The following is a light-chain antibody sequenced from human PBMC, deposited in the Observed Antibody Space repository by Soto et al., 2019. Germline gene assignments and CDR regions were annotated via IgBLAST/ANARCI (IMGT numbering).Light chain of an antibody. CDR1: SGHSSSA. CDR2: LNSDGSH. Sequence: QLVLTQSPSASASLGASVKLTCTLSSGHSSSAIAWHQQQPEKGTRYLMKLNSDGSHYKGDGIPDRFSGSSSGAERYLIISSLQSDDEGDYYCQTWDTGIPMVFGGGTKLTVL. V-gene: IGLV4-69*01. CDR3: QTWDTGIPMV. J-gene: IGLJ2*01.